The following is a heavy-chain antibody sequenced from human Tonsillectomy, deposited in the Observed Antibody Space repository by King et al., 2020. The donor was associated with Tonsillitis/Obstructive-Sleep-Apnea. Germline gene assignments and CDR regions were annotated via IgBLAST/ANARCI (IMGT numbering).Heavy chain of an antibody. J-gene: IGHJ5*02. V-gene: IGHV5-51*01. CDR1: GYSFTSYW. CDR3: ARRRTKSVVVVAATPMGFDP. D-gene: IGHD2-15*01. Sequence: QLVQSGAEVKKPGESLKISCKGSGYSFTSYWIGWVRQMPGKGLEWMGIIYPGDSDTRYSPSFQGPVTISADQSISIAYLQWSSLKASDTAMYYCARRRTKSVVVVAATPMGFDPWGQGTLVTVSS. CDR2: IYPGDSDT.